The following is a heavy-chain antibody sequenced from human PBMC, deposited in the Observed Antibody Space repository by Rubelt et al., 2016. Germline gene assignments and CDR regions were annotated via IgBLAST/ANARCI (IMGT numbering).Heavy chain of an antibody. V-gene: IGHV4-59*01. D-gene: IGHD5-24*01. CDR3: ARVSPESHYGMDV. Sequence: QVQLQESGPGLVKPSETLSLTCTVSGGSISSYYWSWIRQPPGKGLEWIGYIYYSGSTNYNPSLKSRVTISVDTSKNQFSLKLSSVTAADTAVYYCARVSPESHYGMDVWGQGTTVTVSS. CDR1: GGSISSYY. CDR2: IYYSGST. J-gene: IGHJ6*02.